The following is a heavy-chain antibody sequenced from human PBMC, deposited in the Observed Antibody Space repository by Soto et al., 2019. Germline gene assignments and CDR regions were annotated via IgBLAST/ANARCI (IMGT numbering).Heavy chain of an antibody. D-gene: IGHD6-13*01. CDR2: IYYSGST. CDR1: GDSISSGNW. Sequence: SETLSLTCAVSGDSISSGNWWSWVRQSPGKGLEWIGYIYYSGSTHYNPSLKSRVTMSVDTSTNQFSLKLNSVTAADTAVYYCTRHEGGAAADRPLDYWGQGTLVTVSS. V-gene: IGHV4-28*01. CDR3: TRHEGGAAADRPLDY. J-gene: IGHJ4*02.